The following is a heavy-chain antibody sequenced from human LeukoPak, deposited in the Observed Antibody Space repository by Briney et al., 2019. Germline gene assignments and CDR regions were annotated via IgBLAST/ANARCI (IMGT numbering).Heavy chain of an antibody. Sequence: PGGSLRLSCAASGFPFSTYAMSWVRQAPGKGLEWVSGITGSDSSTYYADSVRGRFTISRDNSKNTLYLQMNSLRGDDTAVYYCAKGATPFDYGGNSDYWGQGTLVTVSS. J-gene: IGHJ4*02. V-gene: IGHV3-23*01. D-gene: IGHD4-23*01. CDR2: ITGSDSST. CDR3: AKGATPFDYGGNSDY. CDR1: GFPFSTYA.